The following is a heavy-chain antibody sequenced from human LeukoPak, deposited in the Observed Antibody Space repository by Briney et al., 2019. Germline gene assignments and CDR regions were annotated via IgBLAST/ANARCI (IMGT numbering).Heavy chain of an antibody. V-gene: IGHV3-7*03. CDR1: GFTFSSYW. CDR2: IKQDGSEK. D-gene: IGHD2-2*01. Sequence: GGSLRLSCAASGFTFSSYWMSRVRQAPGKGLEWVANIKQDGSEKYYVDSVKGRFTISRDNAKNSLYLQMNSLRAEDTAVYYCARWRLYCSSTSCYFDYWGQGTLVTVSS. CDR3: ARWRLYCSSTSCYFDY. J-gene: IGHJ4*02.